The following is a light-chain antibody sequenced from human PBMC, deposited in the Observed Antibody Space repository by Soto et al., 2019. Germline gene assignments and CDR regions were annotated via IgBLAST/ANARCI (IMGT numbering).Light chain of an antibody. CDR2: AAS. J-gene: IGKJ2*01. V-gene: IGKV3-20*01. CDR3: QQYGSSSYT. CDR1: QSISSSY. Sequence: EIVLTQSPGTLSLSPGERATLSCRSSQSISSSYLAWYQQKPGQAPRLLIYAASSRATGIPDRVSGSGSGTDFTLSISRPEPEDFSVYYCQQYGSSSYTFGQGTQLEIK.